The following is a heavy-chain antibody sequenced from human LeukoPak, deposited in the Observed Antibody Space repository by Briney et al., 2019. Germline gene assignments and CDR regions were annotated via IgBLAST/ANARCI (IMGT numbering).Heavy chain of an antibody. CDR3: ARGGSEWLRPYYYMAV. Sequence: GGSLRLSCAASGFTFSSYWMHWVRQAPGKGLVWVSRINSDGSSTSYADSVKGRFTISRDNAKNTLYLQMNSLRAEDTAVYYCARGGSEWLRPYYYMAVWGKGTTVPVSS. V-gene: IGHV3-74*01. CDR2: INSDGSST. J-gene: IGHJ6*03. D-gene: IGHD5-12*01. CDR1: GFTFSSYW.